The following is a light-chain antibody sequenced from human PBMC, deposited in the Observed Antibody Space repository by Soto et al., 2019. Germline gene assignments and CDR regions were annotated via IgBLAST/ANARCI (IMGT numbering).Light chain of an antibody. CDR3: AAGDDSLNCLV. CDR1: SSNIGSNT. CDR2: SNN. V-gene: IGLV1-44*01. Sequence: QSVLTQPPSASGTPGQRVTISCSGSSSNIGSNTVNWYQQLPGTAPKLLIYSNNQRPSGVPDRFSGSKSGTSAFLAISGLQSEDEADYYGAAGDDSLNCLVFGGGTKVTVL. J-gene: IGLJ3*02.